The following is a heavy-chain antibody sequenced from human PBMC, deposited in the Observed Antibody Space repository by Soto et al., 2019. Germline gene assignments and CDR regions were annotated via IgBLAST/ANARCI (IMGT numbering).Heavy chain of an antibody. CDR3: AREKIVVGSGPAFQF. CDR1: GFTFSGYG. CDR2: ISYDGSTK. V-gene: IGHV3-30-3*01. J-gene: IGHJ4*02. D-gene: IGHD2-2*01. Sequence: QVQLVESGGGVVQPGRSLRLSCEASGFTFSGYGMHWLRQAPGKGLEWLTVISYDGSTKHYADSVKGRFTISRDNSNNTLFLQMNSLRPEDTAVYFCAREKIVVGSGPAFQFWGQGALVTVSS.